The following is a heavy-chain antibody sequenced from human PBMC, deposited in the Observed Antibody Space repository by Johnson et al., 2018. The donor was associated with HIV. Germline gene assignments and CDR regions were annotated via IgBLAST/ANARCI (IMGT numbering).Heavy chain of an antibody. V-gene: IGHV3-30*04. J-gene: IGHJ3*02. CDR1: GFTFNSYT. CDR3: ARGRKDIAAVDGLNTDAFDT. Sequence: QVQLVDSGGGVVQPGRSLRLFCAVSGFTFNSYTMHWVRQAPGRGLEWVAVISYDGSNRYYSDSVKGRFTISRDTSKDKLYLQMTSMRPGDTGGYYCARGRKDIAAVDGLNTDAFDTWGQGTLVTVSS. CDR2: ISYDGSNR. D-gene: IGHD6-13*01.